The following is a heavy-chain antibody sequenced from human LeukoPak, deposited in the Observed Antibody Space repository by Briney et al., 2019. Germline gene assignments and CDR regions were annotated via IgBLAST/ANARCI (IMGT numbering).Heavy chain of an antibody. D-gene: IGHD6-13*01. Sequence: GGSLRLSCAASGFTFSSYWMNWVRQAPGKGLEWVANIKQDGSEKKYVDSVKGRFTISRDNAKNSLYLQMNSLRAEDTAMYYCMTASRSSSWPPPTWGQGTLGTVSS. V-gene: IGHV3-7*01. CDR3: MTASRSSSWPPPT. J-gene: IGHJ5*02. CDR1: GFTFSSYW. CDR2: IKQDGSEK.